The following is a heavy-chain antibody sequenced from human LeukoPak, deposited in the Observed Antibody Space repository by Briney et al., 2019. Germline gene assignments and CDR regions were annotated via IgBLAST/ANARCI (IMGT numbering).Heavy chain of an antibody. Sequence: GGSLRLSCAASGFTFSSYAMSWVRQAPGKGLEWVSAISGSGGSTYYADSVKGRFTISRDNSKNTLYLQMNSLRAEDTALYYCARGRRILTGYYPLDYWGQGTLVTVSS. CDR1: GFTFSSYA. CDR3: ARGRRILTGYYPLDY. D-gene: IGHD3-9*01. CDR2: ISGSGGST. J-gene: IGHJ4*02. V-gene: IGHV3-23*01.